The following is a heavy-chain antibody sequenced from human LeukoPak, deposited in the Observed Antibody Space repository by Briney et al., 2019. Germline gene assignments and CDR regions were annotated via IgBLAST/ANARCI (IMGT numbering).Heavy chain of an antibody. CDR3: AREGYYDSSGYSIRFSY. CDR1: GFTFSSYS. D-gene: IGHD3-22*01. CDR2: INSDGRTT. J-gene: IGHJ4*02. V-gene: IGHV3-74*01. Sequence: GGSLRLSCAASGFTFSSYSMNWVRQAPGKGLVWVSRINSDGRTTIYADSVKGRFTISRDNAKNTLYLQMNSLRAEDTAVYYCAREGYYDSSGYSIRFSYWGQGTLVTVSS.